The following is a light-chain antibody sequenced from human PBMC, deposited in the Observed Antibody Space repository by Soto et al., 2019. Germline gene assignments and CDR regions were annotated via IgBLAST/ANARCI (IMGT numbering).Light chain of an antibody. J-gene: IGKJ5*01. CDR2: AAS. CDR3: QQSYSTPIT. CDR1: QDISHY. V-gene: IGKV1-39*01. Sequence: QTTSSLSASPRERVTITCRASQDISHYVAWYQQKPGKAPKVLIYAASNLQSGVPSRFSGSGSGTDFTLTISSLQPEDFATYYCQQSYSTPITFGQGTRLEI.